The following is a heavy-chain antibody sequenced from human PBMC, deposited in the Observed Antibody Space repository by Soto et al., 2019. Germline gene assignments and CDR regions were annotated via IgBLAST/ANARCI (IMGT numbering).Heavy chain of an antibody. J-gene: IGHJ5*02. V-gene: IGHV4-59*01. CDR1: VGSISTYY. D-gene: IGHD6-13*01. Sequence: QVHLQESGPGLVKPSETLSLTCTVSVGSISTYYWSWIRQPSGKGLEWIGYIHHSGSANYNPSLTRPVNLSVYTSKNQFSLKLTSVTAADTAVYYCATNVHGISWFFSWFDTWGQGALVTVSS. CDR3: ATNVHGISWFFSWFDT. CDR2: IHHSGSA.